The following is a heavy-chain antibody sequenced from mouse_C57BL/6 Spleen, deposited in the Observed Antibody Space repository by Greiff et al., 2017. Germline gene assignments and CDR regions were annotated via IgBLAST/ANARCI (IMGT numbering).Heavy chain of an antibody. Sequence: EVKLVESGGGLVKPGGSLKLSCAASGFTFSSYAMSWVRQTPEKRLEWVATISDGGSYTYYPDNVKGRFTISRDNAKNNLYLQMSHLKSEDTAMYYCARDELGLFAYWGQGTLVTVSA. J-gene: IGHJ3*01. CDR2: ISDGGSYT. V-gene: IGHV5-4*01. CDR1: GFTFSSYA. D-gene: IGHD4-1*01. CDR3: ARDELGLFAY.